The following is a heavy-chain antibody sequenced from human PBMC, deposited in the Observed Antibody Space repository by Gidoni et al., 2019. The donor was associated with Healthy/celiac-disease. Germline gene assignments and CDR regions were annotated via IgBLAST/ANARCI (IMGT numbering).Heavy chain of an antibody. CDR1: GVTFSSYW. D-gene: IGHD4-17*01. CDR3: ARVYGDLGYGMDV. CDR2: INRDGIST. V-gene: IGHV3-74*01. J-gene: IGHJ6*02. Sequence: EVQLVESGGGLVQPGGSLRLSCAASGVTFSSYWMHWVRQAPGKGLVWVSRINRDGISTSYADSVKGRFTISRDNAKNTLYLQMNSLRAEDTAVYYCARVYGDLGYGMDVWGQGTTVTVSS.